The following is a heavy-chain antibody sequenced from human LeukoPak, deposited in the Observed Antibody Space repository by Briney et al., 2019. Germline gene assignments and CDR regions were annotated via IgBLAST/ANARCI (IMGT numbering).Heavy chain of an antibody. V-gene: IGHV3-30*18. D-gene: IGHD3-10*01. CDR2: ISYDGSNK. CDR1: GFTFSSYG. J-gene: IGHJ6*02. CDR3: AKEFMVRGVLDV. Sequence: GRSLRLSCAASGFTFSSYGMHWVRQAPGKGLEWVAVISYDGSNKYYADSVKGRFTVSRDNSKNTLYLQKNSLRVEDTAVYYCAKEFMVRGVLDVWGQGITVSVSS.